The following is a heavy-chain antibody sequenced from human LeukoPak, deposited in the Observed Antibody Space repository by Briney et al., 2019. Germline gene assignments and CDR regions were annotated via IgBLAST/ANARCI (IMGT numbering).Heavy chain of an antibody. J-gene: IGHJ4*02. CDR1: GFTFDDYA. D-gene: IGHD5-12*01. CDR2: ISWNSGSI. CDR3: AKDVWYSGYGWNY. V-gene: IGHV3-9*01. Sequence: GGSLRLSCAASGFTFDDYAVHWVRQAPGKGLEWVSGISWNSGSIGYADSVKGRFTISRDNSKNTLYLQMNSLRAEDTAVYYCAKDVWYSGYGWNYWGQGTLVTVSS.